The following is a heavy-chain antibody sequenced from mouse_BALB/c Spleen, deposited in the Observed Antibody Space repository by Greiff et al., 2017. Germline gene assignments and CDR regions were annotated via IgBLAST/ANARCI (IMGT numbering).Heavy chain of an antibody. CDR1: GFSLTSYG. V-gene: IGHV2-2*02. D-gene: IGHD2-14*01. CDR3: ARNPYRYDRTGAMDY. CDR2: IWSGGST. J-gene: IGHJ4*01. Sequence: QVQLKESGPGLVQPSQSLSITCTVSGFSLTSYGVHWVRQSPGKGLEWLGVIWSGGSTDYNAAFISRLSISKDNSTCQVFFKMNSLQANDTAIYYCARNPYRYDRTGAMDYWGQGTSVTVSS.